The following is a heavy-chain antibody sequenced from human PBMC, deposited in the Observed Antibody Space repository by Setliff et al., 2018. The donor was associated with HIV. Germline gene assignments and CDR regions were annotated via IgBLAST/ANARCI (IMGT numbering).Heavy chain of an antibody. CDR3: ASAGAWQRNALDI. V-gene: IGHV1-46*01. Sequence: GASVKVSCKASGYTFTSYYMHWVRQAPGQGLEWMGIINPSGGSTSYAQKFQGRVTMTRDTSTSTVYMELSRLRSDDTAVYYCASAGAWQRNALDIWGQGTMVTVSS. J-gene: IGHJ3*02. CDR1: GYTFTSYY. CDR2: INPSGGST. D-gene: IGHD5-12*01.